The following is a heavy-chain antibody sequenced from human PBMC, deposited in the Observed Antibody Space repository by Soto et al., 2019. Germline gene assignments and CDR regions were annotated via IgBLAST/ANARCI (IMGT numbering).Heavy chain of an antibody. Sequence: SETLSLTCTVSGGTISSSSYYWGWIRQPPGKGLEWIGSIYYSGSTYYNPSLKSRVTISVDTSKNQFSLKLSSVTAADTAVYYCATTSYYYDSSGYYRSPAYWGQGTLVTVSS. V-gene: IGHV4-39*01. CDR1: GGTISSSSYY. J-gene: IGHJ4*02. CDR2: IYYSGST. CDR3: ATTSYYYDSSGYYRSPAY. D-gene: IGHD3-22*01.